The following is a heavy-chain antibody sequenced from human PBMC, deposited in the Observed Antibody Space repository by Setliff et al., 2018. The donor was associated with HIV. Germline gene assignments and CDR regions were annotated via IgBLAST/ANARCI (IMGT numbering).Heavy chain of an antibody. D-gene: IGHD2-2*01. Sequence: ASVKVSCKVSGYILTYDITWVRQAPGQGLEWLGWISPYNGHTNFAQKFQGRVTMTTDTATSTAYMEVRSLRSDDTAVYYCARGHCSGTNCYGVDYYGMDVWGQGTTVTVSS. CDR1: GYILTYD. CDR3: ARGHCSGTNCYGVDYYGMDV. CDR2: ISPYNGHT. J-gene: IGHJ6*02. V-gene: IGHV1-18*01.